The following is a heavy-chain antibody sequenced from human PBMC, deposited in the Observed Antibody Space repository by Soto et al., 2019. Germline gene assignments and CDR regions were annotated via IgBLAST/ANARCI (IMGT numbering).Heavy chain of an antibody. CDR1: GFAFSSYS. CDR3: ARDRDWGFDY. Sequence: GGSLRLSCAASGFAFSSYSFNWVRQAPGKGLEWVSHIGTGSLIDYVDSVKGRFTISRDNAKNSVFLQMNSLTDEDTAVYYCARDRDWGFDYWGQGTQVTVSS. D-gene: IGHD7-27*01. V-gene: IGHV3-48*02. J-gene: IGHJ4*02. CDR2: IGTGSLI.